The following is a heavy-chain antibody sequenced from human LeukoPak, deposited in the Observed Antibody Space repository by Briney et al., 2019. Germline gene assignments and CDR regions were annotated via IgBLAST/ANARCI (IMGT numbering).Heavy chain of an antibody. CDR2: ISGNGSRT. CDR1: GFTFSNYW. CDR3: ARVRDGSGSFDY. Sequence: GGSLRLSCAASGFTFSNYWIHWVRQAPGKGLVWVSRISGNGSRTSYADSVKGRFTISRDNAKNTLYLQMNSLRAEDTAIFYCARVRDGSGSFDYWGQGTLVTVSS. D-gene: IGHD3-10*01. J-gene: IGHJ4*02. V-gene: IGHV3-74*01.